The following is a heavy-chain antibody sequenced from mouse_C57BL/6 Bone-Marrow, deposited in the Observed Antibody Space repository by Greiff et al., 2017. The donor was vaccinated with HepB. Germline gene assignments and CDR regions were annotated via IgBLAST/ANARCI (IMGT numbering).Heavy chain of an antibody. J-gene: IGHJ1*03. CDR2: IDPANGNT. D-gene: IGHD1-1*01. CDR1: GFNIKNTY. Sequence: VHVKQSVAELVRPGASVKLSCTASGFNIKNTYMHWVKQRPEQGLEWIGRIDPANGNTKYAPKFQGKATITADTSSNTAYLQLSSLTSEDTAIYYCARLRNYYYGSSYRYFDVWGTGTTVTVSS. V-gene: IGHV14-3*01. CDR3: ARLRNYYYGSSYRYFDV.